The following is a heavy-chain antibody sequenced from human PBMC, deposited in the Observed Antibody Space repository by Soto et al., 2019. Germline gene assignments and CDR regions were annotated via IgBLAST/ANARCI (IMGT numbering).Heavy chain of an antibody. CDR3: ATHRWYRAFDI. CDR1: GFTVSSNY. D-gene: IGHD6-13*01. CDR2: IYSGGST. Sequence: GGSLRLSCAASGFTVSSNYMSWVRQAPGKGLEWVSVIYSGGSTYYADSVKGRFTISRDNSKNTLYLQMNSLRAEDTAVYYCATHRWYRAFDIWGQGTMVTVSS. V-gene: IGHV3-53*01. J-gene: IGHJ3*02.